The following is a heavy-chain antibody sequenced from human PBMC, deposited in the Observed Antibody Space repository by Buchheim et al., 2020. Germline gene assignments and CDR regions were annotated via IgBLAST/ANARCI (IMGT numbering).Heavy chain of an antibody. D-gene: IGHD3-22*01. CDR2: IDPSVSYT. CDR3: ARAFPNYYDSRDFDY. J-gene: IGHJ4*02. CDR1: GYSFTSCW. V-gene: IGHV5-10-1*03. Sequence: EVQLVQSGAEVKKPGESLRISCKGSGYSFTSCWISWVRQMPGKGLEWMGRIDPSVSYTNYSPSFQGHVTISADKSISTAIPQWSSLKASDTAMYYCARAFPNYYDSRDFDYWGQGTL.